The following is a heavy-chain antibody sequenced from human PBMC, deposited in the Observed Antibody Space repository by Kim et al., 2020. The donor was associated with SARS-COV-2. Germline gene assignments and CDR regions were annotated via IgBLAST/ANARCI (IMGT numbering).Heavy chain of an antibody. D-gene: IGHD5-18*01. J-gene: IGHJ6*02. CDR1: GYTFTSYG. CDR3: AREGSLVDTAMVTYYYYGMDV. V-gene: IGHV1-18*01. Sequence: ASVKVSCKASGYTFTSYGISWVRQAPGQGLEWMGWISAYNGNTNYAQKLQGRVTMTTDTSTSTAYMELRSLRSDDTAVYYCAREGSLVDTAMVTYYYYGMDVWGQGTTVTVSS. CDR2: ISAYNGNT.